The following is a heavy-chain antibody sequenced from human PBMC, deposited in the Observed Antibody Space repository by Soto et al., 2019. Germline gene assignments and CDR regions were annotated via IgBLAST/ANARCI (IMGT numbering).Heavy chain of an antibody. J-gene: IGHJ4*02. D-gene: IGHD3-3*01. Sequence: SETLSLTCNVSGGAINSAGYYWSWIRQHPGKGLEWIGYIYYSGRTYYNPSLKSRVTISIDTSKTQFSLKLSSVNAADTAVYYCARGQTLFRRINVFDYWGQGNPVTLSS. CDR3: ARGQTLFRRINVFDY. CDR2: IYYSGRT. CDR1: GGAINSAGYY. V-gene: IGHV4-31*03.